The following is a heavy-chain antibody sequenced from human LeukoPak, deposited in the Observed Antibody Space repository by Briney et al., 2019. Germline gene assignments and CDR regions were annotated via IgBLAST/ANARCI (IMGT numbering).Heavy chain of an antibody. CDR3: ARQSPGYYDSSGVPDY. V-gene: IGHV1-46*01. CDR2: INPSGGST. Sequence: ASVKVSCKASGYTFTSYYMHWVRQAPGQGLEWMGIINPSGGSTSYAQKFQGRVTMTRDTSTSTVYMELSSLRSEDTAVYYCARQSPGYYDSSGVPDYWGQGTLVTVSS. CDR1: GYTFTSYY. D-gene: IGHD3-22*01. J-gene: IGHJ4*02.